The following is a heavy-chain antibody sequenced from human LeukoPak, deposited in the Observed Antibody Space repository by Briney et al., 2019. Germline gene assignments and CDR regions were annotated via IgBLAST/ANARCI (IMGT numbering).Heavy chain of an antibody. V-gene: IGHV4-30-2*01. CDR3: ASGPLWGPGRVAYFDY. CDR1: GGSLSSGGYY. CDR2: IYHSGST. J-gene: IGHJ4*02. Sequence: PSETLSLTCTVSGGSLSSGGYYRSWIRQPPGKGLEWIGYIYHSGSTYYNPSLKSRVTISVDRSKNQFSLKLSSVTAADTAVYYCASGPLWGPGRVAYFDYWGQGTLVTVSS. D-gene: IGHD3-10*01.